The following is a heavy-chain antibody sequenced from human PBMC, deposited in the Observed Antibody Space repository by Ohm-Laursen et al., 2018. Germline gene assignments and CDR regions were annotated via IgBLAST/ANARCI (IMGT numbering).Heavy chain of an antibody. CDR1: GFTFSNAW. V-gene: IGHV3-15*01. CDR3: TTGTWIQLWLPDY. CDR2: IKSKTDGGTT. Sequence: SLRLSCAASGFTFSNAWMSWVRQAPGKGLEWVGRIKSKTDGGTTDYAAPVKGRFTISRDDSKNTLYLQMNSLKTEDTAVYYCTTGTWIQLWLPDYWGRGALVTVSS. D-gene: IGHD5-18*01. J-gene: IGHJ4*02.